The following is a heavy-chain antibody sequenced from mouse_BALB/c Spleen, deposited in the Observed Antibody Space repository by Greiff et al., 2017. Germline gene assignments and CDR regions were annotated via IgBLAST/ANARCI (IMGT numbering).Heavy chain of an antibody. J-gene: IGHJ4*01. CDR1: GFTFSNYW. V-gene: IGHV6-6*02. Sequence: EVHLVESGGGLVQPGGSMKLSCVASGFTFSNYWMNWVRQSPEKGLEWVAEISLKSNNYATHHAESVKGRFTISREDSKSSVYLKMNNLRAEDTGIYYCARGRSGYPYAMDYWGQGTSVTVSS. CDR2: ISLKSNNYAT. CDR3: ARGRSGYPYAMDY. D-gene: IGHD2-2*01.